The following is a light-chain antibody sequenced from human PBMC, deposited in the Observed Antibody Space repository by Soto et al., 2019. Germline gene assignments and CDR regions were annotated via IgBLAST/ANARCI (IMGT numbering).Light chain of an antibody. J-gene: IGKJ1*01. CDR3: LQYNSYAKT. CDR2: AAP. CDR1: PGIGNA. Sequence: DIQMTQSPSSLSASVGDRVTITCRASPGIGNALGWHPQKPGKAPKRLIYAAPTLQRGVSSRFSGSGSGTEFTLTISSLQPEEFASFFCLQYNSYAKTFGQGPNVEIK. V-gene: IGKV1-17*01.